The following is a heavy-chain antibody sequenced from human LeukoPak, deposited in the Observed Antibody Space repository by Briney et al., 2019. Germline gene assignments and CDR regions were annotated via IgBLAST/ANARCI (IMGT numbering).Heavy chain of an antibody. J-gene: IGHJ3*02. Sequence: PGTSLRLSCAASGFTFSSYGMHWVRQAPGKGLEWVAVIAYDGSSKYYGDSVKGRFTISRDDSKNTLYLQMNSLRDEDTAVYYCAKDHYDILTGNRHDAFDIWGQGTMVTVSS. V-gene: IGHV3-30*18. CDR3: AKDHYDILTGNRHDAFDI. D-gene: IGHD3-9*01. CDR2: IAYDGSSK. CDR1: GFTFSSYG.